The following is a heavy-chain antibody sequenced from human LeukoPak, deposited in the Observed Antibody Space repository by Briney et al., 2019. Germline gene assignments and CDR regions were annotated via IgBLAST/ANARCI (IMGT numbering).Heavy chain of an antibody. CDR3: AKDKDFWSGYDY. J-gene: IGHJ4*02. D-gene: IGHD3-3*01. V-gene: IGHV3-30*18. CDR1: AFTFSSYA. CDR2: ISYDGSNK. Sequence: GRSLRLSCAASAFTFSSYAMHWVRQAPGKGLEWVAVISYDGSNKYYADSVKGRFTISRDNSKNTLYLQMNSLRAEDTAVYYCAKDKDFWSGYDYWGQGTLVTVSS.